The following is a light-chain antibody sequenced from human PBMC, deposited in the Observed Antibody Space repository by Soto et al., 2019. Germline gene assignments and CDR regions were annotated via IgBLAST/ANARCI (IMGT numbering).Light chain of an antibody. V-gene: IGKV1-39*01. J-gene: IGKJ2*01. CDR2: AAS. CDR1: QSIAKY. CDR3: QQGYSTPT. Sequence: DIRMTQYPSSVSASVGDRVTITCRASQSIAKYLNWYQQKPGQAPELLIYAASTVPSGVPSRFSGTGSGTHVTLTITRQQPEDFATYYFQQGYSTPTVGQVARL.